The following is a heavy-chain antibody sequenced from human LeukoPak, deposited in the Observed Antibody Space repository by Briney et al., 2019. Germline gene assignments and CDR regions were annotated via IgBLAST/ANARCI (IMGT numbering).Heavy chain of an antibody. D-gene: IGHD6-19*01. CDR1: GYTFTTYA. V-gene: IGHV7-4-1*02. CDR3: ARGLGSGWSDFDY. CDR2: INTNTGNP. J-gene: IGHJ4*02. Sequence: ASVKVSCKASGYTFTTYAMNWVRQAPGQGLEWMGWINTNTGNPTYAQGFTERFVFSLDTSVRTAYLQINSLKAEDTALYYCARGLGSGWSDFDYWGQGTLVTVSS.